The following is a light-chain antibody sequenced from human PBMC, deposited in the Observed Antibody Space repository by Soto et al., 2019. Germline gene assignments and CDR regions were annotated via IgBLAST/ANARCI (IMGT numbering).Light chain of an antibody. V-gene: IGKV3-20*01. Sequence: EIVMTQSPATLSVSPGERATLSCRASQSVSSSYLAWYQQKPGQAPRLLIYGASSRATGIPDRFSGSGSGTDLTLTISRLEPEDFAVYYCQQYGSSLITFGQGTRLEIK. J-gene: IGKJ5*01. CDR1: QSVSSSY. CDR2: GAS. CDR3: QQYGSSLIT.